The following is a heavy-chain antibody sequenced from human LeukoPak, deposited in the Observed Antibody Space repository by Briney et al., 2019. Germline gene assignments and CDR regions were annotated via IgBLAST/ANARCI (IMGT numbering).Heavy chain of an antibody. CDR1: GFTFSSYS. D-gene: IGHD5-12*01. J-gene: IGHJ4*02. CDR2: ISLSSSYI. Sequence: GGSLRLSCAASGFTFSSYSMNWVRQAPGKGLEWVSSISLSSSYIYYADSVKGPFTISRDNAKNSLYLQMNSLRAEDTAVYYCARGGDSGYDPYFDYWGQGTLVTVSS. V-gene: IGHV3-21*01. CDR3: ARGGDSGYDPYFDY.